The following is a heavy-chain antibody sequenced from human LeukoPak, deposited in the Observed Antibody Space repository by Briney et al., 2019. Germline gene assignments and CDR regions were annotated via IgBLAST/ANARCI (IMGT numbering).Heavy chain of an antibody. J-gene: IGHJ4*02. V-gene: IGHV4-59*08. CDR1: GGSISSYY. CDR2: IYYSGST. CDR3: ARLLWFGGLYLFDY. Sequence: SETLSLTCTVSGGSISSYYWSWIRQPPGKGLEWIGYIYYSGSTNYNPSLKSRVTISVDTSKNQFSLKLSSVTAADTAVYYCARLLWFGGLYLFDYWGQGTLVTVSS. D-gene: IGHD3-10*01.